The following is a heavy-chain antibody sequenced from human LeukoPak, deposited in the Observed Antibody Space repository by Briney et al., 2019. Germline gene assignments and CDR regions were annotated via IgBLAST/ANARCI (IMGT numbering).Heavy chain of an antibody. CDR1: GGSISSYY. D-gene: IGHD2-2*01. CDR3: ARDGLVVLVDYYGMDV. J-gene: IGHJ6*02. Sequence: SETLSLTCTVSGGSISSYYWSWVRQPAGKGLEWIGRIYTSGSTNYNPSLKSRVTMSVDTSKNQFSLKLSSVTAADTAVYYCARDGLVVLVDYYGMDVWGQGTTVTVSS. V-gene: IGHV4-4*07. CDR2: IYTSGST.